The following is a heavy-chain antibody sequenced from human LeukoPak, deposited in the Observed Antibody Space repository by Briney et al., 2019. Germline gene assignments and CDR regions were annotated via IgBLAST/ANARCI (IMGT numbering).Heavy chain of an antibody. Sequence: GGSLRLSCAASGFTFSSYSMNWVRQAPGKGLKWVSSISSSSSYIYYADSVKGRFTISRDNAKNSLYLQMNSLRAEDTAVYYCARGIAARVYYFDYWGQGTLVTVSS. V-gene: IGHV3-21*01. J-gene: IGHJ4*02. CDR2: ISSSSSYI. CDR1: GFTFSSYS. D-gene: IGHD6-6*01. CDR3: ARGIAARVYYFDY.